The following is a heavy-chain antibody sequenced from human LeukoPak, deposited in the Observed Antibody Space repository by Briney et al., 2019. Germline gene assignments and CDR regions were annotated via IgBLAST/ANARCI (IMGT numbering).Heavy chain of an antibody. Sequence: GGSLRLSCAASGFTFSSYAMSWVRQAPGKGLEWVSAISGSGGSTYYADSVKGRFTISRDNSKNTLYLQMNSLRAEDTAVYYSAKDLAGYCRSTSCHMDYWGQGTLVTVSS. CDR2: ISGSGGST. J-gene: IGHJ4*02. D-gene: IGHD2-2*01. CDR3: AKDLAGYCRSTSCHMDY. CDR1: GFTFSSYA. V-gene: IGHV3-23*01.